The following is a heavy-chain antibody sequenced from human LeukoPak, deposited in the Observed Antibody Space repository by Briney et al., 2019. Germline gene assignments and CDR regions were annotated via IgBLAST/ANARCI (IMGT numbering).Heavy chain of an antibody. CDR1: GFTFSSYA. V-gene: IGHV3-23*01. J-gene: IGHJ4*02. D-gene: IGHD3-3*01. Sequence: GGSLRLSCAASGFTFSSYAMSWVRQAPGKGLEWASAISGSGGSTYYADSVKGRFTISRDNSKNTLYLQMNSLRAEDTAVYYCAKVRGEYYDFWSGYYPGDYWGQGTLVTVSS. CDR3: AKVRGEYYDFWSGYYPGDY. CDR2: ISGSGGST.